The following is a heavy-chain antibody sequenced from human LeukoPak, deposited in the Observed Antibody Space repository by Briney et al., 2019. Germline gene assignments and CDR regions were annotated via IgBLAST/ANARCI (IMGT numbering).Heavy chain of an antibody. CDR3: ARQVTYDGFDI. D-gene: IGHD2-21*02. V-gene: IGHV5-10-1*01. CDR1: GYSITSYW. CDR2: IDPSDSYN. J-gene: IGHJ3*02. Sequence: GESLKISCKGSGYSITSYWITCVRQMAGKGLEWMGRIDPSDSYNNYSPSFQGHVTISADKSIRTAYLQWSSLKASDTAMYYCARQVTYDGFDIWGEGTMVSVSS.